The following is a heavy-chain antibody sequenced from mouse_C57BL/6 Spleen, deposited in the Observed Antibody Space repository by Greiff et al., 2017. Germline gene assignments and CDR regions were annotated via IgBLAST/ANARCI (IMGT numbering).Heavy chain of an antibody. CDR2: IYPGSGST. D-gene: IGHD2-3*01. CDR1: GYTFTSYW. CDR3: ARREGWLLYYAMDY. Sequence: VKLQESGAELVKPGASVKMSCKASGYTFTSYWITWVKQRPGQGLEWIGDIYPGSGSTNYNEKFKSKATLTVDTSSSTAYMQLSSLTSEDSAVYYCARREGWLLYYAMDYWGQGTSVTVSS. V-gene: IGHV1-55*01. J-gene: IGHJ4*01.